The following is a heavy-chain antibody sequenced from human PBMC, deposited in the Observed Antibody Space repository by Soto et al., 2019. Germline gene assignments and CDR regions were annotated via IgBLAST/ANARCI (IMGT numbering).Heavy chain of an antibody. V-gene: IGHV3-33*06. CDR2: IWYDGSNK. CDR3: AKDRLPSGDCYYDY. J-gene: IGHJ4*02. D-gene: IGHD2-21*02. Sequence: QVQLVESGGGVVQPGRSLRLSCAASGFTFSSYGMHWVRQAPGKGLEWVAVIWYDGSNKYYADSVKGRFTISRDNSKNTLYLQMNSLRAEDTAVYYCAKDRLPSGDCYYDYWGQGTLVTVSS. CDR1: GFTFSSYG.